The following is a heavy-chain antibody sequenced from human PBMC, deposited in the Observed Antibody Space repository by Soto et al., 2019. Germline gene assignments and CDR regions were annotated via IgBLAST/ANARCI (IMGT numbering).Heavy chain of an antibody. Sequence: SETLSLTCAVYGGSFSGYYWSWIRQPPGKGLEWIGEINHSGSTNYNPSLKSRVTISVDTSKNQFSLKLSSVTAADTAVYYCARVYSRNWFDPWGQGTLVTVSS. CDR2: INHSGST. CDR1: GGSFSGYY. CDR3: ARVYSRNWFDP. V-gene: IGHV4-34*01. J-gene: IGHJ5*02. D-gene: IGHD6-13*01.